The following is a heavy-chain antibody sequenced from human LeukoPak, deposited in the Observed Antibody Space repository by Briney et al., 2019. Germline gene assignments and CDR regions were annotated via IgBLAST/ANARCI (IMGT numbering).Heavy chain of an antibody. CDR1: GFRFGDYA. CDR3: TKNPPRGGSAPQ. J-gene: IGHJ4*02. D-gene: IGHD3-10*01. Sequence: GGSLRLSCTASGFRFGDYAMSWVRQAPGKGLEWVGFIRSNTYGGTTEYAASVKDRFTISRDDSKSIAYLQMNSLKIEDTAVYYCTKNPPRGGSAPQWGQGTLVTVSS. V-gene: IGHV3-49*04. CDR2: IRSNTYGGTT.